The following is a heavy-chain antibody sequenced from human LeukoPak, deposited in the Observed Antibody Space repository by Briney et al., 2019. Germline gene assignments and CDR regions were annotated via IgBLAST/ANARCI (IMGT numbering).Heavy chain of an antibody. V-gene: IGHV3-9*01. CDR1: GFTFDDYA. J-gene: IGHJ3*02. D-gene: IGHD3-16*02. CDR2: ISWNGDNI. Sequence: GGSLRLSCAASGFTFDDYAIHWVRQAPGKGLEWVSGISWNGDNIGYADSVKGRFTISRDNAKNSLYLQMNSLRAEDTALYYCAKDIAFGGVIATGAFDIWGQGTMVTVSS. CDR3: AKDIAFGGVIATGAFDI.